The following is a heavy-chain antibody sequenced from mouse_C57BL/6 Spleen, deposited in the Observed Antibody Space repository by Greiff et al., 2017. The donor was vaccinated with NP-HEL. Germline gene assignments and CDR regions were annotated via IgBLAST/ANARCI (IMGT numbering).Heavy chain of an antibody. V-gene: IGHV1-85*01. CDR2: IYPRDGST. D-gene: IGHD1-1*01. CDR3: ERDDCGSSYDWYFDV. CDR1: GYTFTSYD. Sequence: VQLQESGPELVKPGASVKLSCKASGYTFTSYDINWVKQRPGQGLEWIGWIYPRDGSTKYNEKFKGKATLTVDTSSSTAYMELHSWTCEDSAVYFCERDDCGSSYDWYFDVGGTGTTVTVSS. J-gene: IGHJ1*03.